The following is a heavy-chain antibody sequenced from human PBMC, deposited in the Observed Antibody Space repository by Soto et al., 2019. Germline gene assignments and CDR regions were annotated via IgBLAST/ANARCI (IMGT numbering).Heavy chain of an antibody. D-gene: IGHD6-6*01. CDR1: GFTFSSYG. Sequence: GGSLRLSCAASGFTFSSYGMHWVRQAPGKGLEWVAVIWYDGSNKYYADSVKGRFTISRDNSKNTLYLQMNSLRAEDTAVYYCARDRLDIAARTSLGYWGQGTLVTVSS. J-gene: IGHJ4*02. CDR2: IWYDGSNK. V-gene: IGHV3-33*01. CDR3: ARDRLDIAARTSLGY.